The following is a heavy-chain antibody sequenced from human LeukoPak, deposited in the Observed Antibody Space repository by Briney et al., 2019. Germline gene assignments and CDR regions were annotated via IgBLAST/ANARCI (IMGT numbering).Heavy chain of an antibody. CDR1: GYTFSSYW. J-gene: IGHJ4*02. CDR3: AREEGGYHDY. D-gene: IGHD2-2*01. CDR2: INWNGGST. Sequence: GGSLRLSCAASGYTFSSYWMHWVRQAPGKGLEWVSGINWNGGSTGYADSVKGRFTISRDNAKNSLYLQMNSLRAEDTAVYYCAREEGGYHDYWGQGTLVTVSS. V-gene: IGHV3-20*04.